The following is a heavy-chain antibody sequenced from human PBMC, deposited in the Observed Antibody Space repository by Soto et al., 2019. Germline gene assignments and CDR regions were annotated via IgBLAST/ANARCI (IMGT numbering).Heavy chain of an antibody. CDR2: ISGYNGNT. V-gene: IGHV1-18*04. D-gene: IGHD3-10*01. Sequence: QVQLVQSGAEVKKPGASVKVSCKASGYTFTSYGVSWVRQAPGQGLEWMGWISGYNGNTNYAQKLQGRVTMTTDTSTSTAYMEPRSLRSDDTAVYYCARAGKYYYSSGSHYYYGMDVWGQGIRVTVSS. CDR1: GYTFTSYG. CDR3: ARAGKYYYSSGSHYYYGMDV. J-gene: IGHJ6*02.